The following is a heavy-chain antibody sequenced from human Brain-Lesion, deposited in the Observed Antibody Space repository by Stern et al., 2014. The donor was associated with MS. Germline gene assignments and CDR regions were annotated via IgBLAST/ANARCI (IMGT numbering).Heavy chain of an antibody. CDR1: GYTFTGYY. CDR2: INPKSGGT. D-gene: IGHD3-22*01. Sequence: VQLEESRAEVKKPGASVKVSCKASGYTFTGYYMHWVRQAPGQGLEWMGWINPKSGGTNYAQKFQGWVTMTRDTSINTAYMELSRLRSDDTAVYYCATYYYDSTGYNDFWGQGTLVTVSS. CDR3: ATYYYDSTGYNDF. J-gene: IGHJ4*02. V-gene: IGHV1-2*04.